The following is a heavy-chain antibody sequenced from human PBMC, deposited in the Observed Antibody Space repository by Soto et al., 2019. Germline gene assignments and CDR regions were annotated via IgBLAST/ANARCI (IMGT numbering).Heavy chain of an antibody. V-gene: IGHV1-3*01. CDR3: ARERIVVVPAARSWFDP. Sequence: GASVKVSCKASGYTFTSYAMHWVRQAPGQRLEWMGWINAGNGNTKYSQKFQGRVTITRDTSASTAYMELSSLRSEDTAVYYFARERIVVVPAARSWFDPWGQGTLVTVSS. J-gene: IGHJ5*02. D-gene: IGHD2-2*01. CDR1: GYTFTSYA. CDR2: INAGNGNT.